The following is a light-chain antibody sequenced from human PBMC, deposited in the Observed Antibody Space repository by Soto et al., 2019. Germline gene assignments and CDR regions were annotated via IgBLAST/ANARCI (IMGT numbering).Light chain of an antibody. V-gene: IGKV1-8*01. J-gene: IGKJ1*01. CDR1: QGISSY. CDR2: AAS. CDR3: QQYYSYPRT. Sequence: AIRMTQSPSSFSASTGDRVTITCRASQGISSYLAWYQQKPGQAHKLLIYAASTLQSGVPSRFSGSGSGTDFTLTISCLQSEDFATYYCQQYYSYPRTFGQGTKVEIK.